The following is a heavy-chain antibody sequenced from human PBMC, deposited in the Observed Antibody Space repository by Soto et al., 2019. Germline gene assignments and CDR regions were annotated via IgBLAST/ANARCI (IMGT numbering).Heavy chain of an antibody. V-gene: IGHV4-30-4*01. D-gene: IGHD3-3*01. CDR2: IYHSGHT. CDR3: ASVIWSGYGRRAFDF. CDR1: GDSMTSGDNY. J-gene: IGHJ3*01. Sequence: QVQLQESGPGLVKPSQTLSLTCTVSGDSMTSGDNYCSWIRQSPGTGLEWMGYIYHSGHTYGSPSLKSRVTIPVDTWRNQFALELTSVTAAHTAIYYCASVIWSGYGRRAFDFWGQGTMVTVSS.